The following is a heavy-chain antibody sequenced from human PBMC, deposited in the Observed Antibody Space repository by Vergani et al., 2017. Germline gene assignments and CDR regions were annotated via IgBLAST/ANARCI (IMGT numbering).Heavy chain of an antibody. V-gene: IGHV4-39*01. CDR2: MDYSGST. D-gene: IGHD2-15*01. CDR3: ASKRGACRAAYCHSYDF. CDR1: GDSVISTDYH. J-gene: IGHJ4*02. Sequence: QVQLQESGPGLVKPSETLSLTCTVSGDSVISTDYHWGWIRQPPGKGLEWIGSMDYSGSTSYNPSLESVISMSCETPKNQFSLRLTSLTAADTAVYYCASKRGACRAAYCHSYDFWVPGTLVGVSS.